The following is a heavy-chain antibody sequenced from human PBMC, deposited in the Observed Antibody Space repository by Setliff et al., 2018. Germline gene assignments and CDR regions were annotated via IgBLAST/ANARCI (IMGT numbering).Heavy chain of an antibody. J-gene: IGHJ4*02. D-gene: IGHD3-3*01. CDR3: VKVGIFGGGYFDF. Sequence: GGSLRLSCAASGFSFSSYSMNWVRQAPGKGLEWVSYISSSSSPIDYADSVKGRFIISRDNAKNSLYLQMNSLTVEDTAVYYCVKVGIFGGGYFDFWGQGTPVTVS. CDR2: ISSSSSPI. CDR1: GFSFSSYS. V-gene: IGHV3-48*01.